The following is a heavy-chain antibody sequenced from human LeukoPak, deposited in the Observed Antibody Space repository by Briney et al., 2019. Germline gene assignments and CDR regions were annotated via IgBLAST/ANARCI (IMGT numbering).Heavy chain of an antibody. CDR2: INHNGNVN. D-gene: IGHD3-16*01. Sequence: GALRLSCTASGFTFSSYWMNWARQAPGKGLEWVASINHNGNVNYYVDSVKGRFTISRDNAKNSLYLQMSNLRAEDTAVYFCARGGGLDVWGQGATVTVSS. CDR3: ARGGGLDV. V-gene: IGHV3-7*03. CDR1: GFTFSSYW. J-gene: IGHJ6*02.